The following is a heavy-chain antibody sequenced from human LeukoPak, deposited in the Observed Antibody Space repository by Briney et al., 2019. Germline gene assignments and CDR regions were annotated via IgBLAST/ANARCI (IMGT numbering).Heavy chain of an antibody. D-gene: IGHD3-22*01. CDR2: ISWNSGSI. CDR1: GFTFDDYA. J-gene: IGHJ6*02. Sequence: GGSLRLSCAASGFTFDDYAMHWVRQAPGKGLEWVSGISWNSGSIGYADSVKGRFTISRDNAKNSLYLQMNSLRAEDTALYYCAKDIDDSSGYYYGMDVWGQGTTVTVSS. V-gene: IGHV3-9*01. CDR3: AKDIDDSSGYYYGMDV.